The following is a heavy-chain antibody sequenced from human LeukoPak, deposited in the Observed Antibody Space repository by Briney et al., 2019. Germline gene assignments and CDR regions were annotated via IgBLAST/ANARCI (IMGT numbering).Heavy chain of an antibody. Sequence: PGGSLRLSCAASGFTFSSYGMNWVRQAPGKGLEWVAYIRSSSSTVYYADFVKGRFTISRDNSKNTLYLQMNSLRAEDTAVYFCAKHGKTCSSSSCYSRANWFDPWGQGTLVTVSS. D-gene: IGHD2-2*01. CDR1: GFTFSSYG. CDR2: IRSSSSTV. J-gene: IGHJ5*02. V-gene: IGHV3-48*01. CDR3: AKHGKTCSSSSCYSRANWFDP.